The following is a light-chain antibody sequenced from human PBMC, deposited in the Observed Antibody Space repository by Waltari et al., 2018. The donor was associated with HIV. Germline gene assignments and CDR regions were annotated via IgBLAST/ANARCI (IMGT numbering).Light chain of an antibody. CDR1: KLGQKY. V-gene: IGLV3-1*01. CDR3: QAWDRSTVI. CDR2: EDS. J-gene: IGLJ2*01. Sequence: SYELTQPPSVSVSPGQTARITCSGDKLGQKYAHWYQQKSGQSPVLLIYEDSKRRSGIPERFSGSISGDTATLTISGTQAEDEADYHCQAWDRSTVIFAGGTKLTVL.